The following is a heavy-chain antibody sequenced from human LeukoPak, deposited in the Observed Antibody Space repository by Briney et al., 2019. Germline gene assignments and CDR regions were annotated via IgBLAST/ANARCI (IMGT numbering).Heavy chain of an antibody. Sequence: GGSLRLSCAASGFTFSSYAISWVRQAPGKGLEWVSAISGSGYRTYYADSVKGRYTISRDNSKNTLYLQMNGLRAEDTAVYYCAKGEKRDHDYGDYNGYWGQGTLVTVS. CDR3: AKGEKRDHDYGDYNGY. V-gene: IGHV3-23*01. CDR1: GFTFSSYA. J-gene: IGHJ4*02. CDR2: ISGSGYRT. D-gene: IGHD4-17*01.